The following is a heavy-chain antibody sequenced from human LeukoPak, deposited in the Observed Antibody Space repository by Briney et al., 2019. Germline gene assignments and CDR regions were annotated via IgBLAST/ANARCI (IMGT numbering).Heavy chain of an antibody. Sequence: GGSLRLSCAASGFTFSSYSMNWVRQAPGKGLEWVSYISSSSSTIYYADSVKGRFTISRDNAKNSLYLQMNSLRAEDTAVYYCTTDSGSYYAPLDWGQGTLVTVSS. CDR3: TTDSGSYYAPLD. J-gene: IGHJ4*02. V-gene: IGHV3-48*01. CDR2: ISSSSSTI. CDR1: GFTFSSYS. D-gene: IGHD1-26*01.